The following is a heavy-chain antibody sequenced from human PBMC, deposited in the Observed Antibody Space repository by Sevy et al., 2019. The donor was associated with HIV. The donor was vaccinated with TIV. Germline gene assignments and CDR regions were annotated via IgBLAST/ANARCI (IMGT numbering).Heavy chain of an antibody. V-gene: IGHV3-43*01. CDR1: GFSFDDYT. D-gene: IGHD2-21*01. CDR3: AKVGAAPAPVVSATTDYYYFYLEV. J-gene: IGHJ6*03. CDR2: ISWDGGIT. Sequence: GGSLRLSCAASGFSFDDYTMHWVRQAPGKGLEWVSFISWDGGITDYADSVRGRFTISRDNDKDSLSLQMNSLRTEDTALYYCAKVGAAPAPVVSATTDYYYFYLEVWGKGTTVTVSS.